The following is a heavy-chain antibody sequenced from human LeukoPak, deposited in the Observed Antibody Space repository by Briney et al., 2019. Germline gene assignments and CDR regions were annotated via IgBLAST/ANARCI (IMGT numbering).Heavy chain of an antibody. CDR3: AYRVGYYGSGSYYSFDY. J-gene: IGHJ4*02. CDR2: IIPILGIA. Sequence: GSSVKVSCKASGGTFSSYAISWVRQAPGQGLEWMGRIIPILGIANYAQKLQGRVTITADKSTSTAYMELSRLRSDDTAVYYCAYRVGYYGSGSYYSFDYWGQGTLVTVSS. V-gene: IGHV1-69*04. CDR1: GGTFSSYA. D-gene: IGHD3-10*01.